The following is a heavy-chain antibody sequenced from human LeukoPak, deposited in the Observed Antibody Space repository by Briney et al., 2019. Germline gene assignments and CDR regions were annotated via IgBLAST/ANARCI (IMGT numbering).Heavy chain of an antibody. V-gene: IGHV4-34*01. J-gene: IGHJ4*02. Sequence: PSETLSLTCAVYGGSFSGYYWSWIRQPPGKGLEWIGEINHSGSTNYNPSLKSRVTISVDTSKKQFSLKLTSVTAADTAVYYCSMSRGYNFGQWGQGTLVTVSS. CDR1: GGSFSGYY. D-gene: IGHD5-18*01. CDR3: SMSRGYNFGQ. CDR2: INHSGST.